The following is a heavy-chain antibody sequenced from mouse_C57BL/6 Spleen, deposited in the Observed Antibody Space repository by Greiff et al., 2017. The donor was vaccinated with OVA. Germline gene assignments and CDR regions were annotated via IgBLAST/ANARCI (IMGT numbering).Heavy chain of an antibody. Sequence: EVKLMESGGGLVKPGGSLKLSCAASGFTFSSYAMSWVRQTPEKRLEWVATISDGGSYTYYPDNVKGRFTISRDNAKNNLYLQMSHLKSEDTAMYYCARAVCYDYDGAWFAYWGQGTLVTVSA. CDR1: GFTFSSYA. V-gene: IGHV5-4*03. CDR2: ISDGGSYT. D-gene: IGHD2-4*01. J-gene: IGHJ3*01. CDR3: ARAVCYDYDGAWFAY.